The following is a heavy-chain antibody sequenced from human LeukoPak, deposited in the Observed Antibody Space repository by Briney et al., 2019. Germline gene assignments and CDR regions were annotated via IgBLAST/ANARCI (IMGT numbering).Heavy chain of an antibody. J-gene: IGHJ4*02. CDR1: GYTFTGYY. CDR2: INPNSGGT. D-gene: IGHD7-27*01. V-gene: IGHV1-2*06. CDR3: ARVPRPTNWGPFDY. Sequence: ASVKVSCKASGYTFTGYYMHWVRQAPGQGLEWMGRINPNSGGTNYAQKFQGRVTMTRDTSISTAYMELRRLRSDDTAVYYCARVPRPTNWGPFDYWGQGTLVTVSS.